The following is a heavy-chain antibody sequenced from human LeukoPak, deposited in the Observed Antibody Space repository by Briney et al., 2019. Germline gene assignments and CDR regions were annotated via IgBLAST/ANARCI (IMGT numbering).Heavy chain of an antibody. V-gene: IGHV1-2*02. CDR2: INPNSGGT. J-gene: IGHJ6*03. CDR3: ARGTYYDSSGYYVHYYYYYMDV. Sequence: GASVKVSCKASGYTFTSYGISWVRQAPGQGLEWMGWINPNSGGTNYAQKFQGRVTMTRDTSISTAYMELSRLRSDDTAVYYCARGTYYDSSGYYVHYYYYYMDVWGKGTTVTVSS. CDR1: GYTFTSYG. D-gene: IGHD3-22*01.